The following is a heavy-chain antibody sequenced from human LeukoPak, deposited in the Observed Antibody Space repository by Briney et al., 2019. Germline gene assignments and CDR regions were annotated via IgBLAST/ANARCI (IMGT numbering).Heavy chain of an antibody. Sequence: ASVKVSCKVSGYTLTALALHWVRQAPGKGLEWIGGFDSEEYDTIYAQKFQGRVTMTEDPSTDTAYMELSSMSFEDTAVYYCATLEPEPGDFGGLAYWGQGTLVTVSS. J-gene: IGHJ4*02. CDR3: ATLEPEPGDFGGLAY. D-gene: IGHD4-17*01. CDR1: GYTLTALA. CDR2: FDSEEYDT. V-gene: IGHV1-24*01.